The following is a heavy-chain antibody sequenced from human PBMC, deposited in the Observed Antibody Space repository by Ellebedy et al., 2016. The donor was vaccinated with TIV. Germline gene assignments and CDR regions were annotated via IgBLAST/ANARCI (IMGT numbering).Heavy chain of an antibody. CDR1: GYTFTGYY. Sequence: ASVKVSCKASGYTFTGYYMHWVRQAPGQGLEWMGWINPNSGGTNYAQKFQGRVTMTRDTSISTAYMELSRLRSDDTAVYYCAFRGGKRVGATTYDAFDIWGQGTMVTVSS. CDR3: AFRGGKRVGATTYDAFDI. J-gene: IGHJ3*02. V-gene: IGHV1-2*02. CDR2: INPNSGGT. D-gene: IGHD1-26*01.